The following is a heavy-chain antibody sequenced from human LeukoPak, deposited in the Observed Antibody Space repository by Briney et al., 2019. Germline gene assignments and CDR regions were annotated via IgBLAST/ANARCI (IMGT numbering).Heavy chain of an antibody. CDR2: IYYSGST. D-gene: IGHD1-26*01. CDR1: GGSISSYY. CDR3: ARAPGVGATIGAFDI. Sequence: SETLSLTCTVSGGSISSYYWRWIRQPPGKGLEWIGYIYYSGSTNYNPSLKSRVTISVDTSKNQFSLKLSSVTAADTAVYYCARAPGVGATIGAFDIWGQGTVVTVSS. V-gene: IGHV4-59*01. J-gene: IGHJ3*02.